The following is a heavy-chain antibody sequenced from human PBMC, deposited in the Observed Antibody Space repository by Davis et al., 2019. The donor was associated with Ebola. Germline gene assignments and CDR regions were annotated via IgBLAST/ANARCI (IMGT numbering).Heavy chain of an antibody. CDR3: ARDPYSSPDY. D-gene: IGHD6-13*01. V-gene: IGHV3-15*01. J-gene: IGHJ4*02. CDR2: IKSYTDGGTT. CDR1: GFIFSNAW. Sequence: GESLKISCVGSGFIFSNAWMSWVRQAPGKGLVWVGRIKSYTDGGTTDYAAPVEGRFTMSRDNAKNSLYLQMNSLRAEDTAVYYCARDPYSSPDYWGQGTLVTVSS.